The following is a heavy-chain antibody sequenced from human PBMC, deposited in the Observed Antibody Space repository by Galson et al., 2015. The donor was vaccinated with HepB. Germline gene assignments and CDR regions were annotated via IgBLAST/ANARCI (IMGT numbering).Heavy chain of an antibody. CDR2: ITSSSSST. D-gene: IGHD3-16*01. V-gene: IGHV3-11*06. CDR3: ARARGGTYTS. J-gene: IGHJ4*02. CDR1: GFTFSDYY. Sequence: SLRLSCAASGFTFSDYYMAWLRQAPGKGLEWISDITSSSSSTIYADSVRGRFTISRDNAKNSLCLQMNSLRAEDTAVYYCARARGGTYTSWGKGTLVTVSS.